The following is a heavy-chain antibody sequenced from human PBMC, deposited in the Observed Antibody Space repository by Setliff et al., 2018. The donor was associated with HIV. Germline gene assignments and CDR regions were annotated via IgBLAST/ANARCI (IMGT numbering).Heavy chain of an antibody. J-gene: IGHJ4*02. CDR3: ARITGDSGHPRFFDY. CDR2: FYYSGST. V-gene: IGHV4-39*01. Sequence: PSETLSLTCVVSGGSISSTTSYWGWIRQPPGKGLEYIGSFYYSGSTYYNPSLKSRVTISVDTSKNQISLKLSSVTAADTAVYYCARITGDSGHPRFFDYWGQGILVTVSS. CDR1: GGSISSTTSY. D-gene: IGHD1-26*01.